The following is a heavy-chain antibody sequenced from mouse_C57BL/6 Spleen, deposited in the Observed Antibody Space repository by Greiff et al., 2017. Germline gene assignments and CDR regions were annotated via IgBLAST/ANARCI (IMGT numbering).Heavy chain of an antibody. V-gene: IGHV1-55*01. Sequence: VQLQQSGAELVKPGASVKMSCKASGYTFTSYWITWVKQRPGQGLEWIGDIYPGSGSTNYNEKFKSKATMTVDTSSSTAYMQLSSLTSEDSAVYYCARVRSYDYDGYAMDYWGQGTSVTVSS. CDR2: IYPGSGST. CDR1: GYTFTSYW. J-gene: IGHJ4*01. CDR3: ARVRSYDYDGYAMDY. D-gene: IGHD2-4*01.